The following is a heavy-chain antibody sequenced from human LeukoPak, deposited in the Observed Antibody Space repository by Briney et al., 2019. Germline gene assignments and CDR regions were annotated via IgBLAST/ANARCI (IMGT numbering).Heavy chain of an antibody. V-gene: IGHV1-2*02. Sequence: ASVKVSCKASGYTFTGYYMHWVRQAPGQGLEWMGWISPNSGGTNYAQKFQGRVTMTRDTSISTAYMELSRLRSDDTAVYYCAMCLSGYYLGFDYWGQGTLVTVSS. CDR1: GYTFTGYY. J-gene: IGHJ4*02. CDR3: AMCLSGYYLGFDY. D-gene: IGHD3-3*01. CDR2: ISPNSGGT.